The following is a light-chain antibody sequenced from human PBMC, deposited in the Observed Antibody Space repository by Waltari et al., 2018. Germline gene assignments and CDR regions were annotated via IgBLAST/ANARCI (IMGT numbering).Light chain of an antibody. Sequence: SVLTQPPSASGTPGQRVTIPCSGSSSNIGSKPVTWYQQLPGTAPKLLIYSNNQRPSGVPDRFSGSKSGTSASLAISGLQSEYEADYYCAAWDDSLNGPVFGGGTKLTVL. J-gene: IGLJ2*01. V-gene: IGLV1-44*01. CDR1: SSNIGSKP. CDR3: AAWDDSLNGPV. CDR2: SNN.